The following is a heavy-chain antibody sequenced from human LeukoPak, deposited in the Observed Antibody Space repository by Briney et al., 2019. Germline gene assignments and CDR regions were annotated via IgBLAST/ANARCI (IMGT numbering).Heavy chain of an antibody. CDR1: GGSISSYY. CDR3: ARAPYYGGNANELDY. Sequence: TSETLSLTCTVSGGSISSYYWSWIRQPPGKGLEWIGYIYYSGSTNYNPSLKSRVTISVDTSKNQFSLKLSSVTAADTAVYYCARAPYYGGNANELDYWGQGTLVTVSS. J-gene: IGHJ4*02. D-gene: IGHD4-23*01. CDR2: IYYSGST. V-gene: IGHV4-59*12.